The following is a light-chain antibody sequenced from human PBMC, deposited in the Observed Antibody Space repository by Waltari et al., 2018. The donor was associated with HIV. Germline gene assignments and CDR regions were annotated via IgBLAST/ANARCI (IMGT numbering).Light chain of an antibody. V-gene: IGLV3-21*04. J-gene: IGLJ1*01. CDR2: YDS. CDR3: QVWDSSSDAYV. CDR1: NIGSKS. Sequence: SYVLAQPPSVSVAPGKTARITCGGNNIGSKSVHWYQQKPGQGPVVVIYYDSDRPSGIPERFSGPNSGNTATLTISRVEAGDEADYYCQVWDSSSDAYVFGTGTKVTGL.